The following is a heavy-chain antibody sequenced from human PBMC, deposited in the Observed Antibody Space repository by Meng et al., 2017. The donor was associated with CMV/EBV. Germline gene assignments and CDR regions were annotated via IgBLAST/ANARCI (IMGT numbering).Heavy chain of an antibody. CDR1: GDSVSSDFAL. V-gene: IGHV6-1*01. Sequence: QVHLQPLGQGSLSPSQTFSLTSAILGDSVSSDFALCYWIRQSPSRGLEWLGRTYLTTHAHYDYAVSVKRRLSINPDTSKNQFSLQLNSVTPEDTAVYYCARGWGGGLDALDCWGQGTLVTVSS. J-gene: IGHJ4*02. CDR3: ARGWGGGLDALDC. D-gene: IGHD2-21*01. CDR2: TYLTTHAHY.